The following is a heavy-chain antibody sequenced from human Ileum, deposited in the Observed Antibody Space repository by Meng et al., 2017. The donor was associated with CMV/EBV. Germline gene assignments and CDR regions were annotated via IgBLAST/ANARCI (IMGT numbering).Heavy chain of an antibody. CDR3: TRAVGDDYSIGWHFDI. CDR2: IGRGGDT. CDR1: GFTFSSSD. J-gene: IGHJ2*01. V-gene: IGHV3-13*01. D-gene: IGHD4-11*01. Sequence: GESLKISCAASGFTFSSSDMHWVRQPTGGGLEWVSAIGRGGDTYYSASARGRFAVSRENAKSSLYLQMNSLRVGDTAVYYCTRAVGDDYSIGWHFDIWGRGTLVTVSS.